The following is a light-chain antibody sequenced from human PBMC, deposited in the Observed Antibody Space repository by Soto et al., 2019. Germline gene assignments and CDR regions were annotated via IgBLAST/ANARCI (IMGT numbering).Light chain of an antibody. CDR3: QQYNNCART. V-gene: IGKV3-15*01. J-gene: IGKJ1*01. CDR1: QSVSTN. Sequence: EIVMTQSPATLSVSPGERATLSCRASQSVSTNLAWYQQKPGQAPSLLIYGASTRATGIPARFSGSGSGTEFTLTISSLQSEDFAVYYCQQYNNCARTFGQGTKVEIK. CDR2: GAS.